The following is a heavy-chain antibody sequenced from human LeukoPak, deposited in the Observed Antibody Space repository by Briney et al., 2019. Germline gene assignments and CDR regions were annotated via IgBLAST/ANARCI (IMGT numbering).Heavy chain of an antibody. CDR2: IYYSGST. V-gene: IGHV4-59*01. CDR1: GDSISSYY. CDR3: ARGQGSTWTGWFDP. D-gene: IGHD6-13*01. Sequence: SETLSLTCTVSGDSISSYYWSWIRQPPGKGLEWIGYIYYSGSTEYNPSLKSRVTILVDTSKNQFSLKLSSVTAADTAVSFCARGQGSTWTGWFDPWGQGTLVTVSS. J-gene: IGHJ5*02.